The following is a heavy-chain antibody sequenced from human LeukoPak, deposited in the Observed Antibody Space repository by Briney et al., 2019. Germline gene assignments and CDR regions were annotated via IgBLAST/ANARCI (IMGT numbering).Heavy chain of an antibody. D-gene: IGHD3-16*02. CDR3: ARVRSYRTHFDY. CDR1: GGSFSGYY. CDR2: INHSGST. J-gene: IGHJ4*02. V-gene: IGHV4-34*01. Sequence: PSETLSLTCAVYGGSFSGYYWSWIRQPPGKWLEWIGEINHSGSTNYNPSLKSRVTISVDTSKNQFSLKLSSVTAADTAVYYCARVRSYRTHFDYWGQGTLVTVSS.